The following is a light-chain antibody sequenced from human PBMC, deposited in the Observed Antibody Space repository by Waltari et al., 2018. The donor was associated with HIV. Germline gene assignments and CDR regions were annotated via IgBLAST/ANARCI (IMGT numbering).Light chain of an antibody. CDR3: QQYNNWPPT. Sequence: EIVMTQSQATLSVSPGERATLSCRASQSVTSNLAWYQQKPGQAPRLLIYGASTRATGIPARFSGGGSGTEFTLTIRSLQSEDFAVYYCQQYNNWPPTFGQGTKVEIK. CDR2: GAS. J-gene: IGKJ1*01. V-gene: IGKV3-15*01. CDR1: QSVTSN.